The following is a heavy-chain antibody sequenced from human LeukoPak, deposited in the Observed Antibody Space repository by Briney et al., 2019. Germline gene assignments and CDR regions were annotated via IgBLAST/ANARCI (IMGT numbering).Heavy chain of an antibody. V-gene: IGHV1-18*01. CDR2: SSPYNGKT. Sequence: ASVKVSCKASGYSFINYGITWVRQAPGQGLEWMGWSSPYNGKTNYAQKFQGRVTMTTDTSTNTAYMELRCLRSDDTAVYYCARGGIDIVTVPVSNWFDPWGQGALVTVSS. J-gene: IGHJ5*02. D-gene: IGHD2/OR15-2a*01. CDR3: ARGGIDIVTVPVSNWFDP. CDR1: GYSFINYG.